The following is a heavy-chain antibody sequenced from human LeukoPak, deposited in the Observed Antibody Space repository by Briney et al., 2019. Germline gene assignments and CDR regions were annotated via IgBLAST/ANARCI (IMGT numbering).Heavy chain of an antibody. CDR2: IYYSGST. J-gene: IGHJ4*02. V-gene: IGHV4-39*07. CDR1: GGSISRSGYY. D-gene: IGHD6-13*01. CDR3: ARSSDWYYFDY. Sequence: SETLSLTCTVSGGSISRSGYYWGWIRQPPGKGLEWIGNIYYSGSTYDSSSLKSRVTTSVDTSKNQFSLKLSSVTAADTAVYHCARSSDWYYFDYWGQGTLVTVSS.